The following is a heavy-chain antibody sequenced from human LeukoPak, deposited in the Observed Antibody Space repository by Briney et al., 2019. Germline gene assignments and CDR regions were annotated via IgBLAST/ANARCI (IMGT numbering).Heavy chain of an antibody. V-gene: IGHV3-23*01. CDR3: TKRITATAPFDS. J-gene: IGHJ4*02. D-gene: IGHD4-17*01. CDR2: ITGSGDFA. CDR1: GFPFSTYG. Sequence: PGGSLRLSCAASGFPFSTYGISWVRQAPGKGLEWVSAITGSGDFAKYAGSVRGRLTISRDNSKNTVYLQMNSLTVEDTALYYCTKRITATAPFDSWGQGALVIVSS.